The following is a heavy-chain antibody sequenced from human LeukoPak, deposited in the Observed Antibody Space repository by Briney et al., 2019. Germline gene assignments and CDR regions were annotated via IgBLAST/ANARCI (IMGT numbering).Heavy chain of an antibody. CDR1: GGTFSSYA. CDR2: IIPIFGTA. J-gene: IGHJ4*02. CDR3: ARGKWELPRGYFDY. V-gene: IGHV1-69*13. Sequence: SVKVSCKASGGTFSSYAISWVRQAPGQGLEWMGGIIPIFGTANYAQKFQGRVTITADESTSTAYMELSSLRSEDTAVYYCARGKWELPRGYFDYWGQGTLVTVSS. D-gene: IGHD1-26*01.